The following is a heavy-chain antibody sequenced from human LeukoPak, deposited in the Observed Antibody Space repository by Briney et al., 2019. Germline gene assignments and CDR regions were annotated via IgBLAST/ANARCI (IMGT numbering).Heavy chain of an antibody. CDR3: ARDSFSSWYMFDY. CDR1: GFTFSSYW. V-gene: IGHV3-7*01. Sequence: PGGSLRLSCAASGFTFSSYWMSWVRQAPGKGLEWVANIKQDGSEKYYVDSVKGRFTISRDNAKNSLYLQMNSLRAEDTAVYYCARDSFSSWYMFDYWGQGTLVTVSS. D-gene: IGHD6-13*01. J-gene: IGHJ4*02. CDR2: IKQDGSEK.